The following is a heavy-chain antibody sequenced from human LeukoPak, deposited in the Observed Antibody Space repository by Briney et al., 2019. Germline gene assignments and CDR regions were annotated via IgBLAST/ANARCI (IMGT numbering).Heavy chain of an antibody. CDR2: IYYSGST. D-gene: IGHD2-21*02. J-gene: IGHJ4*02. CDR1: GGSISSGGYY. Sequence: SQTLSLTCTVSGGSISSGGYYWRWIRQHPGKGLEWIGYIYYSGSTYYSPSLKSRVTISRDTSKNQFSLKLSSVTAADTAVYYCARGSLAGAYCGGDCFPLFDYWGQGTLVTVSS. CDR3: ARGSLAGAYCGGDCFPLFDY. V-gene: IGHV4-31*03.